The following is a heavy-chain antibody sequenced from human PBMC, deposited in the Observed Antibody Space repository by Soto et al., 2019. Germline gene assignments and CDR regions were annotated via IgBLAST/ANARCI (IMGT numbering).Heavy chain of an antibody. Sequence: EVQLVESGGGLVQPGGSLRLSCAASGFTISSHWMHWVRQAPGKGLVWVSRSKSDGRSKNYADSVKGRFIISRDNXQNTLYLQMNSLRTEDTAVYYCARSYSGTYGRFDPWGQGTLVTVSS. CDR1: GFTISSHW. CDR2: SKSDGRSK. J-gene: IGHJ5*02. D-gene: IGHD1-26*01. V-gene: IGHV3-74*01. CDR3: ARSYSGTYGRFDP.